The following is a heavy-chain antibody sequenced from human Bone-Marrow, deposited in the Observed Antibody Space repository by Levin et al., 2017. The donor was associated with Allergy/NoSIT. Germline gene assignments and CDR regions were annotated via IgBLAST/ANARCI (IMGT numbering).Heavy chain of an antibody. CDR2: SKSKTDGGTT. D-gene: IGHD5-24*01. Sequence: GGSLRLSCATSGFTFSRAWMSWVRQAPGKGLEWVGHSKSKTDGGTTGYPAPVKGRFTISRDESRNTLYLQMSSLKTEDTAVYYCARHEGDSWPYNFDYWGQGTLVTVSS. CDR1: GFTFSRAW. CDR3: ARHEGDSWPYNFDY. J-gene: IGHJ4*02. V-gene: IGHV3-15*01.